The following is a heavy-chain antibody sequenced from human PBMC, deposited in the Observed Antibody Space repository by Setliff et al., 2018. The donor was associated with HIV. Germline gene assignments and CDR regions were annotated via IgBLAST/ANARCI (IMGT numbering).Heavy chain of an antibody. CDR3: ARQDHSSVNSGSLYAFDV. CDR1: GYTFSDYG. J-gene: IGHJ3*01. V-gene: IGHV1-18*01. CDR2: ISVYNGNT. Sequence: GASVKVSCKTSGYTFSDYGITWVRQAPGQGLEWMGWISVYNGNTNYAQKFQGRVTMTTDRSTSTVYKELTGLTSDDTAVYYCARQDHSSVNSGSLYAFDVWGQGTMVTVSS. D-gene: IGHD3-22*01.